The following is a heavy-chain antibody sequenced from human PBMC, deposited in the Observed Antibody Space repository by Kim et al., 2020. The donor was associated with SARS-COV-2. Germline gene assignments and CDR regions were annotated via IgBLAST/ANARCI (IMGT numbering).Heavy chain of an antibody. Sequence: SETLSLTCTVSGASISTTSDYWGWVRQSPGKGLEWVGPSLFLGKTYYTPSSKLQLPISVATPTNQFSLKRTSVPAETPAVYYVPVSTGTYQGLANWGQET. V-gene: IGHV4-39*01. CDR3: PVSTGTYQGLAN. D-gene: IGHD2-2*01. CDR2: SLFLGKT. J-gene: IGHJ4*02. CDR1: GASISTTSDY.